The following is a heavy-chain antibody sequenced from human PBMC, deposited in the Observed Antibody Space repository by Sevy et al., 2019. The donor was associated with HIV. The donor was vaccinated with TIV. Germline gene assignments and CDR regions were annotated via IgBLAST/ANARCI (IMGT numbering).Heavy chain of an antibody. D-gene: IGHD3-3*01. J-gene: IGHJ6*02. CDR2: ISRSGTTT. CDR1: GLNFSKYS. V-gene: IGHV3-48*02. CDR3: ASDYDFLSGYTALSYYSLSYYYGMDV. Sequence: GGSLRLSCAASGLNFSKYSFNWVRQAPEKGLEWISHISRSGTTTYYAESVKGRFTVSRDNAKNSLYLQMSSLRDEDTAVYYCASDYDFLSGYTALSYYSLSYYYGMDVWGQGTTVTVSS.